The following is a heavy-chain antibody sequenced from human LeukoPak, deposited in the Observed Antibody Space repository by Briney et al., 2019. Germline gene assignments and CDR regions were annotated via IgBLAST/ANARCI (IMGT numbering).Heavy chain of an antibody. D-gene: IGHD3-9*01. CDR3: AKWGDYDVLTGYYDPDY. V-gene: IGHV3-23*01. Sequence: GGSLRLSCVASGFTFSNYAMSWVRQAPGKGLERVSAITGSGGITYYADSVKGRFTISRDNSKNTLYLQMNSLRAEDTAVYYCAKWGDYDVLTGYYDPDYWGQGTLVTVSS. J-gene: IGHJ4*02. CDR1: GFTFSNYA. CDR2: ITGSGGIT.